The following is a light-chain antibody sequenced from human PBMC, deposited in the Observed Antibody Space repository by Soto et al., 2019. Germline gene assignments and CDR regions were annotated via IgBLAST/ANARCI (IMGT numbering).Light chain of an antibody. CDR2: GAS. J-gene: IGKJ5*01. CDR3: QQRSSWPIT. V-gene: IGKV3-11*01. Sequence: EIVLTQSPASLSLSPGERATLSYRASQSVDSYLVWYQQKPGQAPRLLIFGASNRATGIPARFSGSGSGTDFTLTINSLEPEDFAVYYCQQRSSWPITFGQGTRLEIK. CDR1: QSVDSY.